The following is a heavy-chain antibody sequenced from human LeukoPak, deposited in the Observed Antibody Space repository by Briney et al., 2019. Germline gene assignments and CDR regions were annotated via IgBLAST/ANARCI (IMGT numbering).Heavy chain of an antibody. CDR3: ANEIRPNDY. V-gene: IGHV3-23*05. Sequence: GGSLRLSCVVSGFTFSSHAMCRVRQAPGRGLEWVSSIDISGDSTSYADSVKGRFTISRDNSKNTLLLQMDSLRAEDSAIYYCANEIRPNDYWGQGTLVTVSS. D-gene: IGHD4/OR15-4a*01. CDR2: IDISGDST. J-gene: IGHJ4*02. CDR1: GFTFSSHA.